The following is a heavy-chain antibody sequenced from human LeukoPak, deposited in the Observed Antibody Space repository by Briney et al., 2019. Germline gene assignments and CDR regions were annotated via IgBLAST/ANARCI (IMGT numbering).Heavy chain of an antibody. CDR2: INRDGSDT. V-gene: IGHV3-74*01. Sequence: GGSLRLSCAASGFTFSSYWMHWVRQAPGKGLEWVSRINRDGSDTNYADSVKGRFTISRDNAKNTLYLQMNSLRAEDTAVYYCARRYYYDTSGYYGFFNWGQGTLVTVSS. CDR1: GFTFSSYW. D-gene: IGHD3-22*01. CDR3: ARRYYYDTSGYYGFFN. J-gene: IGHJ4*02.